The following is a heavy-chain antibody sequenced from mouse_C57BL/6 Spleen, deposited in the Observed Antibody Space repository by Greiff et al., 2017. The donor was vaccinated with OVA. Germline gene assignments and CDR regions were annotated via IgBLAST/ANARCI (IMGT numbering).Heavy chain of an antibody. D-gene: IGHD2-4*01. J-gene: IGHJ4*01. V-gene: IGHV1-52*01. CDR2: IDPSDSET. CDR3: ARSTMITRYYAMDY. Sequence: QVQLQQPGAELVRPGSSVKLSCKASGYTFTSYWMHWVKQRPIQGLEWIGNIDPSDSETHYNQKFKDKATLTVDKSSSTAYMQLSSLTSEDSAVYYCARSTMITRYYAMDYWGQGTSVTVSS. CDR1: GYTFTSYW.